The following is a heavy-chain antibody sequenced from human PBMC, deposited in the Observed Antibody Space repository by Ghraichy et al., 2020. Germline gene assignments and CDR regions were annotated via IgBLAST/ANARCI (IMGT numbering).Heavy chain of an antibody. D-gene: IGHD1-1*01. Sequence: ASVKVSCKASGYTFTGYYMHWVRQAPGQGLKWMGWINPNSGGTNYAQKFQGWVTMTRDTSISTAYMELSRLRSDDTAVYYCARGGTTRYTLPPHYYYMDVWGKGTTVTVSS. V-gene: IGHV1-2*04. CDR1: GYTFTGYY. CDR2: INPNSGGT. CDR3: ARGGTTRYTLPPHYYYMDV. J-gene: IGHJ6*03.